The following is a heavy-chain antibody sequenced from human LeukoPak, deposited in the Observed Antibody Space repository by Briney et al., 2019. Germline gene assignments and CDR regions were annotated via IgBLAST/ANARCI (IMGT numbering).Heavy chain of an antibody. V-gene: IGHV3-30*02. D-gene: IGHD3-22*01. CDR3: AKEYYDSSGYHRGYFDY. J-gene: IGHJ4*02. CDR2: IRYDGSNK. CDR1: GFTFSSYG. Sequence: GGSLRLSCAASGFTFSSYGMHWVRQAPGKGLEWVAFIRYDGSNKYYADSVKGRFTISRDNPKNTLYLQMNSLRAEDTAVYYCAKEYYDSSGYHRGYFDYWGQGTLVTVSS.